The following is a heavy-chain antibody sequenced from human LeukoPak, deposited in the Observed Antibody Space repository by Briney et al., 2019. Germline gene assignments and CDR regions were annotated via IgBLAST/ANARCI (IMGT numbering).Heavy chain of an antibody. D-gene: IGHD3-10*01. CDR1: GASFSDYY. Sequence: SETLSLTCAVYGASFSDYYWSWIRQPPGKGLEWIGEINHSGSTNYNPSLKSRVTISVDTSKNQFSLKLSSVTAADTAVYYCARGAWFGELSYGMDVWGQGTTVTASS. V-gene: IGHV4-34*01. CDR3: ARGAWFGELSYGMDV. J-gene: IGHJ6*02. CDR2: INHSGST.